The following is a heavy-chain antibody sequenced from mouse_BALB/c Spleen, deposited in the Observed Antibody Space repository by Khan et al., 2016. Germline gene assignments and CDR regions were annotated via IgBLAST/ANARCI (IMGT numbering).Heavy chain of an antibody. J-gene: IGHJ3*01. V-gene: IGHV1-84*02. CDR1: GYTFTDYY. Sequence: QVQLKQSGPELVKPGASVKISCKASGYTFTDYYVNWVKQKPGQGLEWIGWIYSGSGNTKYNEKFKGKATLTVDTSSSTAYMQLSSLTSEDTSVYFCARSQLRLRFAYWGQGTLVTVSA. CDR3: ARSQLRLRFAY. D-gene: IGHD1-2*01. CDR2: IYSGSGNT.